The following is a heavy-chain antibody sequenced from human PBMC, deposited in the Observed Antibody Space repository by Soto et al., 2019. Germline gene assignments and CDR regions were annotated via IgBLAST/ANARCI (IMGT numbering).Heavy chain of an antibody. Sequence: GESLKISCKGSGYSFTSYWISWVRQMPGKGLEWMGRIDPSDSYTNYSPSFQGHVTISADKSISTAYLQWSSLKASDTAMYYCARREADHSGYYYFDYWGQGTLVTVSS. J-gene: IGHJ4*02. V-gene: IGHV5-10-1*01. CDR1: GYSFTSYW. CDR3: ARREADHSGYYYFDY. CDR2: IDPSDSYT. D-gene: IGHD3-22*01.